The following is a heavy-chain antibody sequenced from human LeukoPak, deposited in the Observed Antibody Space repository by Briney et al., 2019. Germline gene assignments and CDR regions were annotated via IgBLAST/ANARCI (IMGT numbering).Heavy chain of an antibody. J-gene: IGHJ3*02. CDR1: GVTFNSYV. Sequence: GGSLRLSCEASGVTFNSYVMSWVRQAPGKGPEWVSGISGSGSGTYYADSVKGRFAISRDNSKNTLYLQMNSLRVGDTAVYYCVQEGPRGLAFDIWGQGTKVTVSS. CDR2: ISGSGSGT. V-gene: IGHV3-23*01. CDR3: VQEGPRGLAFDI.